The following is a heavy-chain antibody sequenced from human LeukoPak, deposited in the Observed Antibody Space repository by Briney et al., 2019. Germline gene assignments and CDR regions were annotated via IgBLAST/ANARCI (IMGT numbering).Heavy chain of an antibody. J-gene: IGHJ4*02. CDR3: AKGGYYDSSGPMGDY. D-gene: IGHD3-22*01. CDR2: ISYDGSNK. CDR1: GFTFSSYG. V-gene: IGHV3-30*18. Sequence: GGSLRLSCAASGFTFSSYGMHWVRQAPGKGLEWVAVISYDGSNKYYADSVKGRFTISRDNSKNTLYLQMNSLRAEDTAVYYCAKGGYYDSSGPMGDYWGQGTLVTASS.